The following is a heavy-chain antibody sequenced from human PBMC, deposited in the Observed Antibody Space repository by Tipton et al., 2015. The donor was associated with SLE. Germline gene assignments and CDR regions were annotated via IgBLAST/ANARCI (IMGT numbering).Heavy chain of an antibody. J-gene: IGHJ4*02. Sequence: TLSLTCAVYGGSFSGYYWSWIRQPPGKGLEWIGEINHSGSTNYNPSLKSRVTISVDTSKNQFSLKLSSVTAADTAVYYCARGGGNEGLRWDYFDYWGRGTLGTVSS. CDR3: ARGGGNEGLRWDYFDY. V-gene: IGHV4-34*01. CDR1: GGSFSGYY. D-gene: IGHD4-23*01. CDR2: INHSGST.